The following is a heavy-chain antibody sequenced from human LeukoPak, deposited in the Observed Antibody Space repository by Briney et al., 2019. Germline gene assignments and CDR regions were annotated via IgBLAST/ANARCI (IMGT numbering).Heavy chain of an antibody. D-gene: IGHD6-19*01. J-gene: IGHJ4*02. V-gene: IGHV4-61*02. CDR1: GDSISSGDYY. CDR3: ARGPYKYDSSGCFDY. CDR2: IYTSGST. Sequence: SETLSLTCTVSGDSISSGDYYWSWIRQPAGKGLEWIGRIYTSGSTNYNPSLKSRVTISVDTSKNQFSLKLSSVTAADTAVYYCARGPYKYDSSGCFDYWGQGTLVTVSS.